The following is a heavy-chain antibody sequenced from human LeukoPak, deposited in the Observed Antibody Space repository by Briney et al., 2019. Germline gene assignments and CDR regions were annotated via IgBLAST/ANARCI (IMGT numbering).Heavy chain of an antibody. CDR2: ISYDGSNK. J-gene: IGHJ3*02. CDR3: AREGTAEFDAFDI. V-gene: IGHV3-30*03. CDR1: GFTFSSYG. D-gene: IGHD6-13*01. Sequence: PGGSLRLSCAASGFTFSSYGMHWVRQAPGKGLEWVAVISYDGSNKYYADSVKGRFTISRDNSKNTLYLQMNSLRAEDTAVYYCAREGTAEFDAFDIWGQGTMVSVSS.